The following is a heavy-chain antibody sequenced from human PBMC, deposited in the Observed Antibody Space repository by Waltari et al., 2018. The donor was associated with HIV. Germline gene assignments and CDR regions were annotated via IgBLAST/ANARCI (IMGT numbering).Heavy chain of an antibody. V-gene: IGHV3-33*01. Sequence: QVQLVESGGGVVQPGKSLRLSCAASGFPFSSYAMHWVRQAPGKGLEWVAVIWHDANNQYYADSVQGRFTISRDNSKNTLYLQMNSLRAEDTALYYCARDSPAFSRGTEELDYWGQGTLVTVSS. D-gene: IGHD2-2*01. CDR3: ARDSPAFSRGTEELDY. CDR1: GFPFSSYA. J-gene: IGHJ4*02. CDR2: IWHDANNQ.